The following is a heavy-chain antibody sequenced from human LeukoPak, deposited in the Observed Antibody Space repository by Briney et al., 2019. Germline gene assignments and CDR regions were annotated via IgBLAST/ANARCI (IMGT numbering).Heavy chain of an antibody. D-gene: IGHD3-22*01. CDR1: GFTFSSYE. CDR2: ISYDGSNK. CDR3: AKDLMRLGDY. J-gene: IGHJ4*02. Sequence: GGSLRLSCAASGFTFSSYEMNWVRQAPGKGLEWVAVISYDGSNKYYADSVKGRFTISRDNSKNTLYLQMNSLRAEDTAVYYCAKDLMRLGDYWGQGTLVTVSS. V-gene: IGHV3-30*18.